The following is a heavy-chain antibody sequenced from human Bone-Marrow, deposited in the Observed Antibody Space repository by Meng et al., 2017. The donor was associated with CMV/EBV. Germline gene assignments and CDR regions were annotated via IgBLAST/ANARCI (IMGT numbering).Heavy chain of an antibody. Sequence: LRLSCTVSGVSISSGGYYWSWIRQHPGKGLEWIGYIYYSGSTYYYPSLKSRVTISVDTSKNQFSLKLSSVTAADTAVYYCARDLISSSWPYYYYYGMDVWGQGTTVTVSS. J-gene: IGHJ6*02. CDR1: GVSISSGGYY. D-gene: IGHD6-13*01. CDR2: IYYSGST. V-gene: IGHV4-31*03. CDR3: ARDLISSSWPYYYYYGMDV.